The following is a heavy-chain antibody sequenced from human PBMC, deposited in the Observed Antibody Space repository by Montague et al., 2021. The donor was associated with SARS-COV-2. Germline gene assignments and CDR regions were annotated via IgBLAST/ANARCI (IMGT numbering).Heavy chain of an antibody. Sequence: SETLSLTCTVSGGSISSYCWSWIRQPPGKGLEWIGYIYYSGSTNYNPSLKSRVTISVDTSKNQFSLKLSSMTAADTAVYYCARDSGGSSPEDWLGFDPWGQGTLVTVSS. V-gene: IGHV4-59*01. D-gene: IGHD2-15*01. CDR2: IYYSGST. CDR1: GGSISSYC. CDR3: ARDSGGSSPEDWLGFDP. J-gene: IGHJ5*02.